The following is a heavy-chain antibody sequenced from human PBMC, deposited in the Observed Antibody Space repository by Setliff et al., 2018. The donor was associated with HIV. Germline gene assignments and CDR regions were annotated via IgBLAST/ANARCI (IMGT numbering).Heavy chain of an antibody. D-gene: IGHD1-26*01. CDR3: ARGEPNVNDAFDL. Sequence: PSETLSLTCIVSGVSITDTNYYWGWIRQPPGKGLEWIGSVSYNGPTYHNPSLKSRVASFIDTSKNHFSLYLNSVTAADTALYFCARGEPNVNDAFDLWGQGTVVTVSS. J-gene: IGHJ3*01. CDR2: VSYNGPT. V-gene: IGHV4-39*07. CDR1: GVSITDTNYY.